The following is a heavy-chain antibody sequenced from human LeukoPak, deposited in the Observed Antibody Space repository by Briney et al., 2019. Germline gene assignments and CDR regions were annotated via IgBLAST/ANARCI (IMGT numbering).Heavy chain of an antibody. CDR3: ARRYCSSTSCLIDY. D-gene: IGHD2-2*01. CDR1: GFTFSGSA. Sequence: GGSLRLSCAASGFTFSGSAMSWVRQAPGKGLEWVSLISFSGGSTYYADSVKGRFTISRDNSRDTLYVQMNSLRAEDTAIYYCARRYCSSTSCLIDYWGQGTLVTVSA. J-gene: IGHJ4*02. CDR2: ISFSGGST. V-gene: IGHV3-23*01.